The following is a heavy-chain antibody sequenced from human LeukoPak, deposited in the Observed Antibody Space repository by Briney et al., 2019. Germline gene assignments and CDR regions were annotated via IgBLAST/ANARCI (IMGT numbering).Heavy chain of an antibody. Sequence: SETLSLTCTVSGGSISSYYWSWLRQPPGKGLEWIGYIYYSGSTNYNPSLKSRVTIPVDTSKNQFSLKLSSVTAADTAVYYCARDYYDSSGRYWYFDLWGRGTLVTVSS. J-gene: IGHJ2*01. V-gene: IGHV4-59*01. D-gene: IGHD3-22*01. CDR2: IYYSGST. CDR3: ARDYYDSSGRYWYFDL. CDR1: GGSISSYY.